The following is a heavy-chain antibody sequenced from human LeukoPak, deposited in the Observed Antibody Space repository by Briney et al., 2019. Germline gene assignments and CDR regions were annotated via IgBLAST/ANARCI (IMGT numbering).Heavy chain of an antibody. V-gene: IGHV4-34*01. J-gene: IGHJ5*02. CDR2: INHSGST. D-gene: IGHD6-13*01. CDR3: ARLRTAAAGKVRWFDP. Sequence: SETLSLTCSVSDGSINSYYWNWIRRPPGKGLEWIGEINHSGSTNYNPSLKSRVTISVDTSKNQFSLKLSSVTAADTAVYYCARLRTAAAGKVRWFDPWGQGTLVTVSS. CDR1: DGSINSYY.